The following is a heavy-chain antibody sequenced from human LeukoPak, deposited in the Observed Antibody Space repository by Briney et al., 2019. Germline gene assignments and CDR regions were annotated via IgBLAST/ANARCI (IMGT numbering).Heavy chain of an antibody. Sequence: GASVKVSCKASGYTFTGYYTHWVRQAPGQGLEWMGRINPNSGGTNYAQKFQGRVTMTRDTSISTAYMELSRLRSDDTAVYYCARDRRDSSGWRKTDYWGQGTLVTVSS. J-gene: IGHJ4*02. D-gene: IGHD6-19*01. CDR1: GYTFTGYY. V-gene: IGHV1-2*06. CDR3: ARDRRDSSGWRKTDY. CDR2: INPNSGGT.